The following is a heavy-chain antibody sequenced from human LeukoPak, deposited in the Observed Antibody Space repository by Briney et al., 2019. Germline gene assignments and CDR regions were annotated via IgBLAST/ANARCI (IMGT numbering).Heavy chain of an antibody. Sequence: ASVKVSCKASGYTFTSYYMHWVRQAPGQGLEWMGIINPSGGSTSYAQKLQGRVTMTRDTPTSTVYMELSSLRSEDTAVYYCARGFLEWFSLQGYYFDYWGQGTLVTVSS. J-gene: IGHJ4*02. CDR3: ARGFLEWFSLQGYYFDY. D-gene: IGHD3-3*01. V-gene: IGHV1-46*01. CDR1: GYTFTSYY. CDR2: INPSGGST.